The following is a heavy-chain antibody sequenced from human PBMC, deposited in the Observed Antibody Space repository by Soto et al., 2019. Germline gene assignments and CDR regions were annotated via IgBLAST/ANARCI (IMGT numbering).Heavy chain of an antibody. J-gene: IGHJ6*02. CDR3: ARLILGTPHGPDSPYYYYYGMDV. D-gene: IGHD1-1*01. CDR2: ISSYNGNT. Sequence: ASVKVSCKASGYTFITYGISWVRQAPGQGLEWMGWISSYNGNTNYAQKLQGRFTMTTDTSTTTAYMELRSLRSDDTAVYYCARLILGTPHGPDSPYYYYYGMDVWGQGTTVTVSS. CDR1: GYTFITYG. V-gene: IGHV1-18*01.